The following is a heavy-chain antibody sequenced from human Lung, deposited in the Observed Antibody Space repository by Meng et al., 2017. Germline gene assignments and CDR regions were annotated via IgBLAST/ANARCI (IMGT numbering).Heavy chain of an antibody. Sequence: VQLPQVGAGVVYSSETLSLTCVVCGVSFRDYYWSWIRQPPGKGLEWIGEINHSGSTNYNPSLESRATISVDTSQNNLSLKLSSVTAADSAVYYCARGPTTMAHDFDYWGQGTLVTVFS. CDR1: GVSFRDYY. D-gene: IGHD4-11*01. CDR3: ARGPTTMAHDFDY. J-gene: IGHJ4*02. V-gene: IGHV4-34*01. CDR2: INHSGST.